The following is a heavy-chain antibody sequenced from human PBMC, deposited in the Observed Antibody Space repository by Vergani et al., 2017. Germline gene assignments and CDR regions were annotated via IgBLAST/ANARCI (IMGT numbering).Heavy chain of an antibody. Sequence: QVQLVESGGGVVQPGRSLRLSCAASGFTFSSYGMHWVRQAPGKGLEWVAVIWYDGSNKYYGDSVNGRFTISRDNSKNTLYLQMNSLRAEDTAVYYCARGTGDWYFDLWGRGTLVTVSS. CDR3: ARGTGDWYFDL. CDR2: IWYDGSNK. D-gene: IGHD7-27*01. V-gene: IGHV3-33*01. J-gene: IGHJ2*01. CDR1: GFTFSSYG.